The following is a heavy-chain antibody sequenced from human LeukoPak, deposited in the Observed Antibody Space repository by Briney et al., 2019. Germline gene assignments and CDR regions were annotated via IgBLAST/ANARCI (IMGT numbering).Heavy chain of an antibody. CDR3: ATKGSSLYYYYYGMDV. Sequence: GGSLRLSCAASGFTFSSYAVSWVRQAPGKGLEWVSGISGSGGSTYYADSVKGRFTISRDNSKNTLYLQMNSLRAEDTAVYYCATKGSSLYYYYYGMDVWGQGTTVTVSS. D-gene: IGHD6-6*01. CDR2: ISGSGGST. CDR1: GFTFSSYA. J-gene: IGHJ6*02. V-gene: IGHV3-23*01.